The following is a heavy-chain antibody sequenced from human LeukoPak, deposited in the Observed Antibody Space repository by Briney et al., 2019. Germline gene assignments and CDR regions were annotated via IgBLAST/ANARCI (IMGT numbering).Heavy chain of an antibody. D-gene: IGHD5-18*01. CDR3: ARVRYSYGLPY. Sequence: GGSLRLSCEASGFPFGGYVMSWVRQAPGKGLEWIAYINHNAEMIFYPDFVKGRFTISRDNAKNSLYLQMNSLRAEDTAVYYCARVRYSYGLPYWGQGTLVTVSS. J-gene: IGHJ4*02. V-gene: IGHV3-48*01. CDR2: INHNAEMI. CDR1: GFPFGGYV.